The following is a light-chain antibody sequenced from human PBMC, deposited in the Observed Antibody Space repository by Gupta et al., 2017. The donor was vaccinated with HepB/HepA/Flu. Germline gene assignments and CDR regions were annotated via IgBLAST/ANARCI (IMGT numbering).Light chain of an antibody. V-gene: IGKV3-15*01. Sequence: VRTHSPATLSVSPGERATLSCRASQSVRSNLAWYQQKPGQAPRLLIYGASTRATGIPARFSGSGSGTEFTLTISSLQSEDFAVYYCQQYNDWPPWTFGQGTKVEIK. CDR3: QQYNDWPPWT. J-gene: IGKJ1*01. CDR2: GAS. CDR1: QSVRSN.